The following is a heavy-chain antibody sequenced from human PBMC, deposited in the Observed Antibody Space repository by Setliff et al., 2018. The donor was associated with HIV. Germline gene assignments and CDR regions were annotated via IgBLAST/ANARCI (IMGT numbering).Heavy chain of an antibody. D-gene: IGHD6-19*01. CDR2: IIPIFGTA. CDR3: ARAGYSSGWYSA. V-gene: IGHV1-69*13. J-gene: IGHJ5*02. Sequence: ASVKVSCKASGGTFSSYAISWVRQAPGQGLEWMGGIIPIFGTANYAQKFQGRVTITADESTSTTYMELSSLRSEDTAVYYCARAGYSSGWYSAWGQGTLVTVSS. CDR1: GGTFSSYA.